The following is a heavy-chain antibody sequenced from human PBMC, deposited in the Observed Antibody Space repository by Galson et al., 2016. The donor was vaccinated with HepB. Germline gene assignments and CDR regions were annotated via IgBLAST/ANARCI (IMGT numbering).Heavy chain of an antibody. J-gene: IGHJ3*02. V-gene: IGHV4-31*03. Sequence: LSLTCTVSGGSISSGGYYWSWIRQHPGKGLEWIGYIYYTGTTYYSPSLKSRVTISIDTSKDQFSLKLKSVTAADTAVYYCARDLDGSTGWADAYDIWGQGTLVTVSS. CDR3: ARDLDGSTGWADAYDI. CDR1: GGSISSGGYY. D-gene: IGHD1-14*01. CDR2: IYYTGTT.